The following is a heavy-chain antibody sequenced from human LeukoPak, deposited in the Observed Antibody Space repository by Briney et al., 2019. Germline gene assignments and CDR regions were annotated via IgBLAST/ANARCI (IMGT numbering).Heavy chain of an antibody. CDR3: ARQDGFQSYYFDY. CDR1: GYSFTHYW. J-gene: IGHJ4*02. CDR2: IYPGDSDT. D-gene: IGHD5-24*01. Sequence: GESLKISCSASGYSFTHYWMAWVRQMPGKGLEWMGIIYPGDSDTRYSPSFQGQVTISVDKSISTAFLQWSSLKASDTAMYYCARQDGFQSYYFDYWGQGTLVTVSS. V-gene: IGHV5-51*01.